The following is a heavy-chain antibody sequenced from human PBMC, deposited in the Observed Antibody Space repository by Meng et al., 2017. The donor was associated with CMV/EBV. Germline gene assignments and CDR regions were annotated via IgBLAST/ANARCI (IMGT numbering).Heavy chain of an antibody. V-gene: IGHV1-2*02. J-gene: IGHJ5*02. CDR1: GYTFTGYY. D-gene: IGHD1-26*01. CDR2: INPNSGGT. CDR3: ARDRVVRIVGATTDWFDP. Sequence: ASVKVSCKASGYTFTGYYMHWVRQAPGQGLEWMGWINPNSGGTNYAQKFQGRVTMTRDTSIGTAYMELSRLRSDDTAVYYCARDRVVRIVGATTDWFDPWGQGTLVTVSS.